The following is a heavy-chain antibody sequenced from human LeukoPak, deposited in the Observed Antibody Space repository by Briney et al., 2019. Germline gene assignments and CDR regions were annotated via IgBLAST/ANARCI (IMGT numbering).Heavy chain of an antibody. CDR3: ARGHYDNGGYYLGFDV. J-gene: IGHJ6*02. V-gene: IGHV6-1*01. CDR2: TYYRSKWYY. D-gene: IGHD3-22*01. CDR1: GDSVSTDDST. Sequence: SETLSLTCAISGDSVSTDDSTWTWIRQSPSGGLEWLGRTYYRSKWYYDYAASVKSRITINAETSKNQFSLQLNSVTPEDTAVYYCARGHYDNGGYYLGFDVWGQGTTVTVSS.